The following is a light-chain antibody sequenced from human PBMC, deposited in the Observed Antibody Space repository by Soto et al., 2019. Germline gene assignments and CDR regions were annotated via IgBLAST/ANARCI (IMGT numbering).Light chain of an antibody. CDR1: QPISNW. CDR3: QHYNSYPWT. V-gene: IGKV1-5*01. CDR2: HAS. J-gene: IGKJ1*01. Sequence: IQMTQSPSTLSASIGGRVTITCRASQPISNWLAWYQQKPGKAPNLLIYHASNLETGVPSRFSGSAFGTEFTLTISSLQPDDFATYYCQHYNSYPWTFGQGTRWIS.